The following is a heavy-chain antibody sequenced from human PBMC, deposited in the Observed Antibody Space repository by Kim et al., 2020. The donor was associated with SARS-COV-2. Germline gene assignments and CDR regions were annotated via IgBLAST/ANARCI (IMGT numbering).Heavy chain of an antibody. Sequence: GGSLRLSCAASGSSFDDYGMSWVRQAPGKGLEWVSGVNKKGDNTGYADSVKGRFTISRDNAKNSLYLQMNSLRAEDTALYYCARGYIRSYFDSWGHGTLVTVSS. V-gene: IGHV3-20*04. D-gene: IGHD2-2*02. CDR1: GSSFDDYG. CDR3: ARGYIRSYFDS. CDR2: VNKKGDNT. J-gene: IGHJ4*01.